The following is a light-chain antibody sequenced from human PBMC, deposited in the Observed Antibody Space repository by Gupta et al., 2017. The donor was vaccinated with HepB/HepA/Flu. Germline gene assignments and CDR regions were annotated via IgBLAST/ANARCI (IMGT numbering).Light chain of an antibody. J-gene: IGKJ1*01. CDR3: QHIHSSPWT. CDR2: QAS. CDR1: DNVNRW. V-gene: IGKV1-5*03. Sequence: DIQMTKFPSTLSASIGDRVTITCRASDNVNRWLAWYQQKPGIARRLLINQASSVEKGFSSRFRGSASATEFTITISSLEPDVGATYCFQHIHSSPWTFGQGTKVEVK.